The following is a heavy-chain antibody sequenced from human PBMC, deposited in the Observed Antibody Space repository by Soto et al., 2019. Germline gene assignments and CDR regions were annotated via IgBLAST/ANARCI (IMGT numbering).Heavy chain of an antibody. CDR1: GGTFSSYA. CDR2: IIPIFGTA. J-gene: IGHJ4*02. CDR3: AREWFGELLGYFDY. D-gene: IGHD3-10*01. Sequence: VKVSCKASGGTFSSYAISWVRQAPGQGLEWMGGIIPIFGTANYAQKFQGRVTITADESTSTAYMELSSLRSEDTAVYYCAREWFGELLGYFDYWGQGTLVTVSS. V-gene: IGHV1-69*01.